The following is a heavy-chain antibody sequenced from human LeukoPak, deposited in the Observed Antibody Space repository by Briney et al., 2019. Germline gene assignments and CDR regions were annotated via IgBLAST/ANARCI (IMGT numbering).Heavy chain of an antibody. V-gene: IGHV4-31*03. J-gene: IGHJ4*02. CDR1: GGSISSGGHY. D-gene: IGHD4-23*01. CDR3: ARGADYGGNSVPFDY. Sequence: SQTLSLTCTVSGGSISSGGHYWGWIRQQPGKGLEWIGYIYYRGTTYYNPSLKSRVSISLDTSKNQVSLKLTSVTAADTAVYYCARGADYGGNSVPFDYWGQGTLVTVSS. CDR2: IYYRGTT.